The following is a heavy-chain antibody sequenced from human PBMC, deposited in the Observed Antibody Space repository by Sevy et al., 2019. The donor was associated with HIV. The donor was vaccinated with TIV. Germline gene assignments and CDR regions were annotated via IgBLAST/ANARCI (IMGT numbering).Heavy chain of an antibody. D-gene: IGHD3-10*01. J-gene: IGHJ4*02. CDR1: GFSFSSYG. CDR2: IGVYNGNS. Sequence: ASVKVSCKASGFSFSSYGFTWVRQAPGQGLEWMGWIGVYNGNSNSAQRLQGRVMLTTDTSTSTVYMELSGLKSDDTAVYYCARVPTYYYGSSTYFDYWGQGTPVTVSS. V-gene: IGHV1-18*01. CDR3: ARVPTYYYGSSTYFDY.